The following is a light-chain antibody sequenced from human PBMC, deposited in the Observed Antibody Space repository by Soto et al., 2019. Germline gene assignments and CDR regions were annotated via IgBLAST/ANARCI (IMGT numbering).Light chain of an antibody. CDR3: QHFGSSRT. CDR2: GAS. Sequence: ESVLTQSPGTLSLSPWERSTLSCMSSHSVGSSYVGWYHHKPGQVPRLVIYGASSRDTCIADRFSGSGSGTDFTLTISRLEPEDFAVYSCQHFGSSRTFGQGTKVDIK. CDR1: HSVGSSY. V-gene: IGKV3-20*01. J-gene: IGKJ1*01.